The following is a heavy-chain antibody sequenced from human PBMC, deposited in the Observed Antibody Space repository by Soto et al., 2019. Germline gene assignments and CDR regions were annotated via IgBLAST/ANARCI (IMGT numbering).Heavy chain of an antibody. CDR2: IYYSGST. V-gene: IGHV4-30-4*01. CDR3: ARESDYCSGGSCYSHWFDP. CDR1: GGSISSGDYY. J-gene: IGHJ5*02. D-gene: IGHD2-15*01. Sequence: TLSLTCTVSGGSISSGDYYWSWIRQPPGRGLEWIGYIYYSGSTYYNPSLKSRVTISVDTSKNQFSLKLSSVTAADTAVYYCARESDYCSGGSCYSHWFDPWGQGTLVTVSS.